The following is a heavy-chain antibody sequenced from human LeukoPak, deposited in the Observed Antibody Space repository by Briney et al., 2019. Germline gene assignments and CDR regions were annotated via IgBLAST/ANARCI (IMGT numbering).Heavy chain of an antibody. D-gene: IGHD3-10*01. CDR2: LSGSGAST. V-gene: IGHV3-23*01. Sequence: GGSLRLSCAASGFTFSRHGMNRVRQAPGKGLEWVSVLSGSGASTYYADSMKGLFTISRDHSKNTLYLQMNSLRAEDTAVYYCATPVPHGSDPSLYYYYMDVWDKGTTVTISS. CDR3: ATPVPHGSDPSLYYYYMDV. J-gene: IGHJ6*03. CDR1: GFTFSRHG.